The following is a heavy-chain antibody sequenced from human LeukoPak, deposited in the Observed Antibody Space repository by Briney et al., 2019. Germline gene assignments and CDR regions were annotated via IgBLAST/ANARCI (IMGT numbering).Heavy chain of an antibody. CDR1: EFTFSGNW. CDR2: IKQDGNEK. Sequence: PGGSLRLSCAASEFTFSGNWMTWVRQAPGKGLEWVANIKQDGNEKYYGVSVKGRFTISRDNAKNSLYLQMNSLRAEDTAVYYCARALGGGSYYLFDYWGQGTLVTVSS. CDR3: ARALGGGSYYLFDY. V-gene: IGHV3-7*01. D-gene: IGHD1-26*01. J-gene: IGHJ4*02.